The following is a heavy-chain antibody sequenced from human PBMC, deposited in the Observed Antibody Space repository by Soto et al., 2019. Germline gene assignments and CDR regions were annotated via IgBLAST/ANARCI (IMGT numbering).Heavy chain of an antibody. CDR2: IYPGDSDT. CDR1: GYSFTSYW. Sequence: PGESLKISCKDSGYSFTSYWIGWVRQMPGKGLEWMGIIYPGDSDTRYSPSFQGQVTISADKSISTAYLQWSSLKASDTAMYYCASTDIVATTYYYYYGMDVWGQGTTVTVSS. D-gene: IGHD5-12*01. V-gene: IGHV5-51*01. CDR3: ASTDIVATTYYYYYGMDV. J-gene: IGHJ6*02.